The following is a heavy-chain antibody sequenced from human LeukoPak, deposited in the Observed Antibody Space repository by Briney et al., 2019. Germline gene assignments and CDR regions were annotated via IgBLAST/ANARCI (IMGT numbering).Heavy chain of an antibody. J-gene: IGHJ6*03. CDR3: ARGPGYSSGWYALQGSYYHMDV. V-gene: IGHV4-59*10. Sequence: SETLSLTCAVYGGSFSGYYWSWIRQPAGNGLEWIGRIYTSGSTNYNPSLKSRVTISVDTSKNPFSLKLSSVTAADAAVYYCARGPGYSSGWYALQGSYYHMDVWGKGTTVTISS. D-gene: IGHD6-19*01. CDR2: IYTSGST. CDR1: GGSFSGYY.